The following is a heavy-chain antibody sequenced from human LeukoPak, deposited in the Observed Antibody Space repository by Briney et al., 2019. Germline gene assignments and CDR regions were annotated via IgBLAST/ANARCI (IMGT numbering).Heavy chain of an antibody. CDR1: GFTFSASA. CDR3: AKGSVVTIDS. J-gene: IGHJ4*02. Sequence: GGSLRLSCAASGFTFSASAMNWVRQAPAEGLEWVSSVNGGGSSTYYADSVKGRFTISRDNSRNTLYLQMNSLRVEDTAVCYCAKGSVVTIDSWGQGTLVTVSS. V-gene: IGHV3-23*01. D-gene: IGHD4-23*01. CDR2: VNGGGSST.